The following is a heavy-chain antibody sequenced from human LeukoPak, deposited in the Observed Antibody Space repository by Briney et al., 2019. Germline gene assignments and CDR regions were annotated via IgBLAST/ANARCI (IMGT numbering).Heavy chain of an antibody. D-gene: IGHD5-24*01. CDR1: GGSISSGDYY. V-gene: IGHV4-61*08. Sequence: SETLSLTCTVSGGSISSGDYYWSWIRQPPGKGLEWIGYIYYSGSTHYNPSLKSRVTMSVDTSKNQFSLKLSSVTAADTAVYYCARDGYNYVYWYFDLWGRGTLVTVSS. CDR3: ARDGYNYVYWYFDL. CDR2: IYYSGST. J-gene: IGHJ2*01.